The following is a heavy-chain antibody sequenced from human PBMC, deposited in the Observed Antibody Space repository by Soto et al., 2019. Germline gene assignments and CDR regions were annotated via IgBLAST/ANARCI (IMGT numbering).Heavy chain of an antibody. V-gene: IGHV3-33*01. J-gene: IGHJ6*02. CDR2: IWYDGSNK. CDR3: ARDRGITARPSYYYGMDV. Sequence: PGGSLRLSCAASGFTFSSYGMHWVRQAPGKGMGRVAVIWYDGSNKYYADSVKGRFTISRDNSKNTLYLQMNSLRAEDTAVYYCARDRGITARPSYYYGMDVWGQGTTVTVSS. CDR1: GFTFSSYG. D-gene: IGHD6-6*01.